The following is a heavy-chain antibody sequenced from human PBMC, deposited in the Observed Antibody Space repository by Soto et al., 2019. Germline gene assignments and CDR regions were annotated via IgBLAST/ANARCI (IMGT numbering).Heavy chain of an antibody. Sequence: QVQLVQSGAEVKKPGASVKISCKASGYTFTNYYVQWVRQAPGQGLEWMGIINPSDSSATYAQKFRGRVTMTRDTSTSTVYMELISLESEDTAVYYCARVQFGSGYRYAGDCWGQGTLVIVSS. CDR3: ARVQFGSGYRYAGDC. D-gene: IGHD5-18*01. CDR2: INPSDSSA. CDR1: GYTFTNYY. J-gene: IGHJ4*02. V-gene: IGHV1-46*01.